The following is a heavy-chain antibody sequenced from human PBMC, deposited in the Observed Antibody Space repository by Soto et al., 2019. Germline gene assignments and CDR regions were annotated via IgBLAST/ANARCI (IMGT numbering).Heavy chain of an antibody. CDR3: TRHVVALRLCSITAWDLAD. D-gene: IGHD2-15*01. Sequence: QPQMVQSGAEVKKPGASVKVSCRTSGYTFTTYGVSWVRQAPGQGLEWMGWISGYNGDITYAERLKGRLTMTTDTSTSTADTKPRSLPPEDAGVYYFTRHVVALRLCSITAWDLADWGQGTLVTVSS. V-gene: IGHV1-18*01. CDR1: GYTFTTYG. CDR2: ISGYNGDI. J-gene: IGHJ4*02.